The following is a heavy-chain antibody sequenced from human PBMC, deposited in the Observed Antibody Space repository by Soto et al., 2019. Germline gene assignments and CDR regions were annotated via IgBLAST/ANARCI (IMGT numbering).Heavy chain of an antibody. J-gene: IGHJ4*02. D-gene: IGHD2-2*01. Sequence: PVGSLRLSCAASGFTFSSYGMHWVRQAPGKGLEWVAVISYDGSNKYYADSVKGRFTISRDNSKNTLYLQMNSLRAEDTAVYYCAKDVLRYCSSTSCYHVDYWGQGTLVTVSS. V-gene: IGHV3-30*18. CDR1: GFTFSSYG. CDR2: ISYDGSNK. CDR3: AKDVLRYCSSTSCYHVDY.